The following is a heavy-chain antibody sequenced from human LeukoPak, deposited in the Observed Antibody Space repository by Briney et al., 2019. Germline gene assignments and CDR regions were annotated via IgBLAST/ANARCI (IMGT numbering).Heavy chain of an antibody. CDR1: GYTFTTYA. CDR2: INPNSGST. V-gene: IGHV1-46*01. D-gene: IGHD5-18*01. CDR3: ARDGSTAMAPQPLDY. Sequence: ASVKVSCKASGYTFTTYAMNWVRQAPGQGLEWMGIINPNSGSTTYAQKFRGRVTMTRDTSTSTVYMELRSLRSEDTAAYYCARDGSTAMAPQPLDYWGQGTLVTVSS. J-gene: IGHJ4*02.